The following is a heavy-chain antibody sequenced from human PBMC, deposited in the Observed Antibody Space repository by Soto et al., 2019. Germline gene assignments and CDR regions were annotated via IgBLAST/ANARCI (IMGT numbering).Heavy chain of an antibody. CDR2: ISNSGST. V-gene: IGHV4-61*08. CDR3: ARLRIDPDFWFAP. J-gene: IGHJ5*02. Sequence: SETLSLTCTVSGDSISSGGYCWSWIRQHPGKGLEWIGYISNSGSTNYNPSLKSRVTISVDTSKNQFSLKLSSVTAADTAVYYCARLRIDPDFWFAPWGQGTLVTVSS. CDR1: GDSISSGGYC. D-gene: IGHD2-21*01.